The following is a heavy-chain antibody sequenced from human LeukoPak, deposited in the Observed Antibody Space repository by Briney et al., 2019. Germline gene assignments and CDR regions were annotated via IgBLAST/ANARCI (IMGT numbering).Heavy chain of an antibody. Sequence: GGSLRLSCVASGFTFTSYAMSWVRQAPGKGLEWVSVISGSGGSTYYVDSVKGRFTISRDNSKNTLYLQMNSLRAEDTAVYYCAKDRDDYYDSSGYPTPWGSWGQGTLVTVSS. CDR1: GFTFTSYA. CDR3: AKDRDDYYDSSGYPTPWGS. J-gene: IGHJ4*02. CDR2: ISGSGGST. D-gene: IGHD3-22*01. V-gene: IGHV3-23*01.